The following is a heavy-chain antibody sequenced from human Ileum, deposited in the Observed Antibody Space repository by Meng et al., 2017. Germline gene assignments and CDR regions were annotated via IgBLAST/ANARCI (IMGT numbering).Heavy chain of an antibody. V-gene: IGHV3-21*01. CDR2: ISSSSSNI. CDR3: ASDYGLRLGELSFARD. D-gene: IGHD3-16*02. CDR1: GFTFSSYS. Sequence: GESLKISCAASGFTFSSYSMNWVRQAPGKGLEWVSSISSSSSNINYADSVKGRFTISRDNAKNSLYLQMSSLRAEDTTVYYCASDYGLRLGELSFARDWGQGTLVTVSS. J-gene: IGHJ4*02.